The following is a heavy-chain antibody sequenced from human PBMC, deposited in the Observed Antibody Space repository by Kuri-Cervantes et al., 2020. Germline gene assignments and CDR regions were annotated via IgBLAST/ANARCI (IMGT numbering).Heavy chain of an antibody. D-gene: IGHD6-13*01. J-gene: IGHJ3*02. CDR1: GFTFDDYA. Sequence: SLKISCAASGFTFDDYAMHWVRQAPGKGLEWVSGISKNSGNMGYADSVKGRFTISRDNAKNTLYLQMNSLRAEDTAVYYCARVRLVRAPFDIWGQGTMVTVSS. CDR3: ARVRLVRAPFDI. CDR2: ISKNSGNM. V-gene: IGHV3-9*01.